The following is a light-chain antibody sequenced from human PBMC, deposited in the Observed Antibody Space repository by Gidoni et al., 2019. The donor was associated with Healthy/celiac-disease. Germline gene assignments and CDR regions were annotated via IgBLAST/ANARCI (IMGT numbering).Light chain of an antibody. CDR1: SSDVGGYNY. CDR2: EVS. Sequence: QSALTQPVSVSGSPGQSITISCTGTSSDVGGYNYVSWYQQHPGKAPKLMIYEVSNRPSGVSNRFSGSKSGNTASLTISGLQAEDEADYYCSSYTSSSTPVFGGGTKLXV. J-gene: IGLJ2*01. V-gene: IGLV2-14*01. CDR3: SSYTSSSTPV.